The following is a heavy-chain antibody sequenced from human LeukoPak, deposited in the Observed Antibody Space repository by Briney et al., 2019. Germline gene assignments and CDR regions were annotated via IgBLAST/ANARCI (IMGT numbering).Heavy chain of an antibody. CDR2: ISGSGGST. CDR1: GFTFSSYA. D-gene: IGHD3-3*01. J-gene: IGHJ4*02. CDR3: ATNDFWSGYYYFDY. Sequence: PGGSLRLSCAASGFTFSSYAMSWVRQAPGKGLEWVSAISGSGGSTYYADSVKGRFTVSRDNSKNTLYLQMNSLRAEDTAVYYCATNDFWSGYYYFDYWSQGTLVTVSS. V-gene: IGHV3-23*01.